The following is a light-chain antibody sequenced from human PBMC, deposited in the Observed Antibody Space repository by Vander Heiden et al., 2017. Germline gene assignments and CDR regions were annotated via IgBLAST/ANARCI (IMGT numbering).Light chain of an antibody. CDR3: CSYAGSSTYV. CDR1: SSDVGSDNL. J-gene: IGLJ1*01. Sequence: QSALTQPASVSGSPGQSITISCTGTSSDVGSDNLVSWYQQHPGKAPKLMIYEVSKRPSGVSNRFSGSKSGNTASLTISGLQAEDEAEYYCCSYAGSSTYVFGTGTKVTVL. V-gene: IGLV2-23*02. CDR2: EVS.